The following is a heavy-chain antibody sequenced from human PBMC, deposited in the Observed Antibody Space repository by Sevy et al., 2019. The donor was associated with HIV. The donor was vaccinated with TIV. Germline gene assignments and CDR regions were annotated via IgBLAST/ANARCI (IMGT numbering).Heavy chain of an antibody. Sequence: SETLSLTCTVSGGSITSLYWNWIRQPPGKGLEWIANIYYNGHINYNPSLKSRVTLSLSTSKNQFFLRLSSVTAADTAMYYCAGENAWGRGYSWGQGTLVTVSS. J-gene: IGHJ4*02. CDR1: GGSITSLY. V-gene: IGHV4-59*08. CDR3: AGENAWGRGYS. D-gene: IGHD1-26*01. CDR2: IYYNGHI.